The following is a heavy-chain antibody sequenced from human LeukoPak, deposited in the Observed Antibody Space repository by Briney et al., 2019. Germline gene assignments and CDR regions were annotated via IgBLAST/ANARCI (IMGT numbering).Heavy chain of an antibody. CDR2: ISWNSGSI. D-gene: IGHD5-18*01. Sequence: GGSLRLSCAASGFTFDDYAMHWVRQAPGKGLEWVSGISWNSGSIGYADSVKGRFTISRDNAKNSLYLQMNSLRAEDTALYYRAKDIGTAMGTLFDYWGQGTLVTVSS. J-gene: IGHJ4*02. CDR3: AKDIGTAMGTLFDY. V-gene: IGHV3-9*01. CDR1: GFTFDDYA.